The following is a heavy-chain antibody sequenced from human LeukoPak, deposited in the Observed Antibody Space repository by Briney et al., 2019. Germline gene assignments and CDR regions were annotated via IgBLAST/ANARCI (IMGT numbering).Heavy chain of an antibody. D-gene: IGHD2-21*01. CDR1: GGSISSYY. V-gene: IGHV4-59*01. Sequence: SETLSLTCTVSGGSISSYYWSWIRQPPGEGLEWIGYIYYSGSTNYNPSLKSRVTISVDTSKNQFSLKLSSVTAADTAVYYCARDTGSLSFDYWGQGTLVTVSS. J-gene: IGHJ4*02. CDR2: IYYSGST. CDR3: ARDTGSLSFDY.